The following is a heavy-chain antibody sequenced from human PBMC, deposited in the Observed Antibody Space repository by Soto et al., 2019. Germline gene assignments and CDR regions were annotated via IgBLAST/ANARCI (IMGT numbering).Heavy chain of an antibody. CDR1: GFTFGSYW. Sequence: PGGSLRLSCAASGFTFGSYWMSWVRQAPGKGLEWLATIKQDGSEKYYVDSVKGRFTISRDNAKNSLYLQMNSLRTDDTAFYYCAREVYGSSSDPDSWGQGTLVTVSS. CDR3: AREVYGSSSDPDS. D-gene: IGHD6-6*01. CDR2: IKQDGSEK. J-gene: IGHJ5*01. V-gene: IGHV3-7*03.